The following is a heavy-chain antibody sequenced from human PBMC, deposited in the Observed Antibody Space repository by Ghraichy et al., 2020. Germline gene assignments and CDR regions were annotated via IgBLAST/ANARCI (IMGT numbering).Heavy chain of an antibody. D-gene: IGHD3-22*01. CDR1: GFTFSSYA. CDR2: ISTGGVST. CDR3: AKGGFYHDSGA. J-gene: IGHJ4*02. V-gene: IGHV3-23*01. Sequence: GGSLRLSCAASGFTFSSYAMSWVRQAPGKGLEWVSAISTGGVSTYYADSVKGRFTISRDNSKNTLYLQMNSLRAEDTAVYYCAKGGFYHDSGAWGQGILVSGSS.